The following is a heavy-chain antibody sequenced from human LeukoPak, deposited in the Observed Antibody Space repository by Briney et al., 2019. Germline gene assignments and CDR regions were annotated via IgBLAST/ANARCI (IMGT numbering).Heavy chain of an antibody. CDR2: ISGSGGST. CDR1: GFTFSSYA. CDR3: ARGGGFGYSYGSGDGMDV. D-gene: IGHD5-18*01. V-gene: IGHV3-23*01. Sequence: GGSLRLSCAASGFTFSSYAMSWVRQAPGKGLEWVSAISGSGGSTYYADSVKGRFTISRNNAKNSLYLQMNSLRAEDTAVYYCARGGGFGYSYGSGDGMDVWGQGTTVTVSS. J-gene: IGHJ6*02.